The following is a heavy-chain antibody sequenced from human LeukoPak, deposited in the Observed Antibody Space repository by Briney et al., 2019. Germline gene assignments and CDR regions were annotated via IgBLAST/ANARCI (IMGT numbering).Heavy chain of an antibody. J-gene: IGHJ5*02. D-gene: IGHD4-17*01. V-gene: IGHV3-9*03. Sequence: GGSLRLSCAASGFNFDDYAMHWVRQAPGKGLEWVSGISWNSGSIGYADSVKGRFTISRDNAKNSLYLQMNSLRAEDMALYYCAKDPGKWPRGGLRTWGQGTLVTVSS. CDR3: AKDPGKWPRGGLRT. CDR2: ISWNSGSI. CDR1: GFNFDDYA.